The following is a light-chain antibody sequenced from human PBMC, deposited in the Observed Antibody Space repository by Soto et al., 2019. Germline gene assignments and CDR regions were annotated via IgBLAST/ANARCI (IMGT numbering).Light chain of an antibody. CDR1: QSVSSSY. J-gene: IGKJ1*01. CDR3: QQYNNWPRT. Sequence: EIVLTQSPGTLSVSAGERATLSCRASQSVSSSYLAWYQQKPGQAPRLLIYGASTRATGIPARFSGSGSGTEFTLTISSLQPEDFAVYYCQQYNNWPRTFGQGTKVDI. CDR2: GAS. V-gene: IGKV3-15*01.